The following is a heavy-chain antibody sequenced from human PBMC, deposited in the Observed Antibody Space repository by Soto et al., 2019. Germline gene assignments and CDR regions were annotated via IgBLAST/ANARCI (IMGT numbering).Heavy chain of an antibody. CDR2: IVVGSGNT. V-gene: IGHV1-58*01. D-gene: IGHD3-22*01. CDR1: GFHFRTTA. Sequence: SVKVSFKASGFHFRTTAVQLVRQARGQRLEWIGWIVVGSGNTNYAQNFHERVTITRDVSTSTAYMDVSSLRFEDTAVYYCAADPYYYDSSDYYSFDQWGQGTMVTVSS. J-gene: IGHJ4*02. CDR3: AADPYYYDSSDYYSFDQ.